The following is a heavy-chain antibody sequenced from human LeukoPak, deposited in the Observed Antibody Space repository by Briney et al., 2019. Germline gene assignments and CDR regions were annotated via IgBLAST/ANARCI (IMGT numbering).Heavy chain of an antibody. J-gene: IGHJ6*02. CDR1: GFTFITSG. CDR3: AKSGGAGLPAAGGLGYHGMGV. D-gene: IGHD2-2*01. CDR2: ILSDGNIK. V-gene: IGHV3-30*18. Sequence: PGGCLRLSCAASGFTFITSGMPCVRQAPGPGREWVTGILSDGNIKYYTESVKGRFSISRDNSKNTLNLHLSGLRAQDPAGYYIAKSGGAGLPAAGGLGYHGMGVWGQGTTVTVSS.